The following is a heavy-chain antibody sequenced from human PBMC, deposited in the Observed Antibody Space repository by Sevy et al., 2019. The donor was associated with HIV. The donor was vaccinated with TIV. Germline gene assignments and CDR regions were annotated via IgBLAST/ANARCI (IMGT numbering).Heavy chain of an antibody. D-gene: IGHD3-16*02. Sequence: GGSLRLSCAASGFIFSNYNMKWVRQAPGKGLEWVGRIKSKTDGGTTDYAAPVKGRFTISRDDSKNTLYLQMNSLKTEDTAVYYCTTAERDDYVWGSYRPYWGQGTLVTVSS. V-gene: IGHV3-15*01. J-gene: IGHJ4*02. CDR2: IKSKTDGGTT. CDR1: GFIFSNYN. CDR3: TTAERDDYVWGSYRPY.